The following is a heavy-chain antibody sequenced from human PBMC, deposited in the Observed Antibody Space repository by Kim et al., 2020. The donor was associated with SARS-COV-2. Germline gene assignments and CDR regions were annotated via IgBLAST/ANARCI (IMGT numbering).Heavy chain of an antibody. Sequence: DSVKGRFTISRDNAKNSLYLQMNSLRAEDTAVYDCARGIAVAGTDYFDYWGQGTLVTVSS. D-gene: IGHD6-19*01. J-gene: IGHJ4*02. V-gene: IGHV3-21*01. CDR3: ARGIAVAGTDYFDY.